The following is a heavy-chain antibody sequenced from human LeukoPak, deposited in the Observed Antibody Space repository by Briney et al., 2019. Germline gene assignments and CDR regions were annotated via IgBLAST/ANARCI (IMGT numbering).Heavy chain of an antibody. V-gene: IGHV4-39*01. CDR1: GGSISSSNYY. CDR2: IYYSGST. D-gene: IGHD2-2*02. Sequence: PSETLSLTCTVSGGSISSSNYYWGWIRQPPGKGLEWIGSIYYSGSTYYNPSLKSRVTISVVTSKNQFSLKLSFVTAADTAVYYCARGYDCSSSSCYTLFDLWGQGTLVTVSS. CDR3: ARGYDCSSSSCYTLFDL. J-gene: IGHJ4*02.